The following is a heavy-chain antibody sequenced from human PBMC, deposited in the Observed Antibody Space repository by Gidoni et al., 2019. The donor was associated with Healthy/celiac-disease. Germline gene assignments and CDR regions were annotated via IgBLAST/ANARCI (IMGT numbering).Heavy chain of an antibody. Sequence: QLQLQESGPGLVTPSETLSLTCTVSGGPISSSSYYWGWIRQPPGMGLELIGSIYYSGSTAYNPSLKSRVTISVYTSKHQFSLKLSSVTAADTAVYYCAVPATTQDYYGMDVWGQGTTVTVAS. V-gene: IGHV4-39*07. CDR2: IYYSGST. CDR1: GGPISSSSYY. CDR3: AVPATTQDYYGMDV. D-gene: IGHD2-2*01. J-gene: IGHJ6*02.